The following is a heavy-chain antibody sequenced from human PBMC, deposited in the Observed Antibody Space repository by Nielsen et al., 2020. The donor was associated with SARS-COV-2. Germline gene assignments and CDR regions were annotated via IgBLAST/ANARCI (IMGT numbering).Heavy chain of an antibody. CDR3: ARAPPGDYYDSSGYYYYYYYMDV. J-gene: IGHJ6*03. CDR2: IKQDGSEK. Sequence: WIRQPPGKGLEWVANIKQDGSEKYYVDSVKGRFTISRDNAKNSLYLQMNSLRAEDTAVYYCARAPPGDYYDSSGYYYYYYYMDVWGKGTTVTVSS. V-gene: IGHV3-7*01. D-gene: IGHD3-22*01.